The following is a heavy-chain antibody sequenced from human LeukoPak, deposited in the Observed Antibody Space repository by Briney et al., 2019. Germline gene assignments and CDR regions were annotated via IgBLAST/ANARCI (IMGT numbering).Heavy chain of an antibody. V-gene: IGHV1-2*02. CDR1: GYTFTAYY. CDR3: ARDAANCSGGSCYDSLYYYYGMDV. Sequence: GASVKVSCKASGYTFTAYYMHWVRQAPGQGLEWLGWINPNIGATNYAQKFQGRVTMTRDTSISTAYMELSRLRSDDTAVYYCARDAANCSGGSCYDSLYYYYGMDVWGQGTTVTVSS. D-gene: IGHD2-15*01. J-gene: IGHJ6*02. CDR2: INPNIGAT.